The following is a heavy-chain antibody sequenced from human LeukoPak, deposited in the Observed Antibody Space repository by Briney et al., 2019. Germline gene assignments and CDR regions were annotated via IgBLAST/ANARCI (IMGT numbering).Heavy chain of an antibody. V-gene: IGHV4-4*07. CDR2: IYTSGST. D-gene: IGHD3-3*01. Sequence: SETVSLTCTVSGGSISSYYWSWIRQPAGKGLEWIGRIYTSGSTNYNPSLKSRVTMSVDTSKNQFSLKLSSVTAADTAVYYCAGRVDDFWSGSYGMDVWGQGTTVTVSS. CDR1: GGSISSYY. J-gene: IGHJ6*02. CDR3: AGRVDDFWSGSYGMDV.